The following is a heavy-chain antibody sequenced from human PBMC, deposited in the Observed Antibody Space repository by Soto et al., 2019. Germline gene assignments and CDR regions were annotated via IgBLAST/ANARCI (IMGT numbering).Heavy chain of an antibody. D-gene: IGHD2-8*02. V-gene: IGHV3-23*01. CDR2: ILVGGST. Sequence: PGGSLRLSCAASGFICTSYDMSWVRQVPGKGLEWVSTILVGGSTYYADSVKGRSTISRDRSKNTVFLQMNSLTAGDTAVYYCAKATATGGGAFDICGQGTMVTVSS. J-gene: IGHJ3*02. CDR1: GFICTSYD. CDR3: AKATATGGGAFDI.